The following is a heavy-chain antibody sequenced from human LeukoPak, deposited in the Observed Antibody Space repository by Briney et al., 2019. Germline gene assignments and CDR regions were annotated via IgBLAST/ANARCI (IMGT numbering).Heavy chain of an antibody. Sequence: GGSLRLSCAASGFTFDDYAMHRVRQAPGKGLEWVSGISWNSGSIGYADSVKGRFTISRDNAKNSLYLQMNSLRAEDTALYYCAKNADSRDGYNGDAFDIWGQGTMVTVSS. D-gene: IGHD5-24*01. CDR3: AKNADSRDGYNGDAFDI. J-gene: IGHJ3*02. CDR1: GFTFDDYA. V-gene: IGHV3-9*01. CDR2: ISWNSGSI.